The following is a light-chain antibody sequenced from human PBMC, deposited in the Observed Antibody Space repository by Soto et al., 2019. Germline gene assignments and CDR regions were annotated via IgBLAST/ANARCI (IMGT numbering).Light chain of an antibody. CDR2: DAS. V-gene: IGKV3-15*01. CDR1: QSVGRN. Sequence: EIVMTQSPVTLSVSPGERATLSCRASQSVGRNLAWCQQRPGQAPRLLIYDASTRADGIPARFTGCGSGTEFTLNITSPQSEDFAVYYCQQYNGWPRTFGQGTKLEF. J-gene: IGKJ2*02. CDR3: QQYNGWPRT.